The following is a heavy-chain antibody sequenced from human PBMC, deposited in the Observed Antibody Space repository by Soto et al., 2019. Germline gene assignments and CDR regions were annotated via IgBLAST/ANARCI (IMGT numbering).Heavy chain of an antibody. V-gene: IGHV4-34*01. D-gene: IGHD2-2*01. CDR2: INPSGTT. Sequence: QVQLQQWGAGLLKPSETLSLTCAVYGGSLSAYYWSWIRQPPGKGLEWIGEINPSGTTNYNPSLKSRDTISVDTSKNQFSLKLSSVTAADTAVYHCALAPAAHILHWGQGTLVTVSS. CDR3: ALAPAAHILH. J-gene: IGHJ1*01. CDR1: GGSLSAYY.